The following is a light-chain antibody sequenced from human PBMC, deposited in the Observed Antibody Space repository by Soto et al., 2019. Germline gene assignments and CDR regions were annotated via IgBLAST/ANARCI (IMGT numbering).Light chain of an antibody. CDR3: QQTFSIPRT. Sequence: DMQLTQSPSSLSASVGDRVTITCRASQNVRSYLNWYQQKPGKAPKLLISESSILESGVPSKFSGDGYGTDFTLTIRSLRPEDFAIYYCQQTFSIPRTFGHGTRVEIK. CDR1: QNVRSY. CDR2: ESS. V-gene: IGKV1-39*01. J-gene: IGKJ1*01.